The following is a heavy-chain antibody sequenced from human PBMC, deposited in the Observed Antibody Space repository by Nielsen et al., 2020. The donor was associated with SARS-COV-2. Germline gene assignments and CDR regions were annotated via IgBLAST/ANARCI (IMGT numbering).Heavy chain of an antibody. Sequence: GGSLPLSCTASGFSFRSYGMNWVRQAPGKGLAWFSYISTIYTPIDYADSVKGRFTISRDNARNSLYLQMNGLRAEDTAVYYCVRKDTSMGFYYYGMDVWGRGTTVTVSS. D-gene: IGHD5-18*01. J-gene: IGHJ6*02. CDR2: ISTIYTPI. CDR1: GFSFRSYG. V-gene: IGHV3-48*01. CDR3: VRKDTSMGFYYYGMDV.